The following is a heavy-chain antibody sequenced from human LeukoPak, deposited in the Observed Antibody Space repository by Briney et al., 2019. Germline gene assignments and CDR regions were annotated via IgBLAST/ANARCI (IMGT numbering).Heavy chain of an antibody. CDR2: IYYSGST. J-gene: IGHJ5*02. CDR1: GDSISTYY. CDR3: ARDSFYAAVHRYNWFDP. V-gene: IGHV4-59*01. D-gene: IGHD5/OR15-5a*01. Sequence: SETLSLTCTVSGDSISTYYWSWIRQPPEKGLEWIGYIYYSGSTNYNPSLKSRVTISVDTSKNQFSLNLSSVTAADTAVYYCARDSFYAAVHRYNWFDPWGQGTLVTVSS.